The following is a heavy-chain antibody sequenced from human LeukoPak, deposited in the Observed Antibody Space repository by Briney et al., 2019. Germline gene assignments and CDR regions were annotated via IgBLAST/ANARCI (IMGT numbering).Heavy chain of an antibody. CDR1: GGSISSGGYY. V-gene: IGHV4-61*08. D-gene: IGHD3-10*01. Sequence: SQTLSLTCTVSGGSISSGGYYWSWIRQHPGKGLEWIGYIYYSGSAKYNPSLKSRVTISVDTSKNQFSLKLTSVTAADTAVYYCARGFGDWGLSWFDPWGQGTLVTVSS. CDR3: ARGFGDWGLSWFDP. CDR2: IYYSGSA. J-gene: IGHJ5*02.